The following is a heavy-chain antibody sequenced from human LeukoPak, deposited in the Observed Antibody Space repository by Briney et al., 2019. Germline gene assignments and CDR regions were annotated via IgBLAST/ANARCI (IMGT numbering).Heavy chain of an antibody. CDR3: ARESNRGYLNY. CDR2: ISSSGSSI. CDR1: GFTFSDYY. J-gene: IGHJ4*02. D-gene: IGHD7-27*01. V-gene: IGHV3-11*04. Sequence: GGSLRLSCAASGFTFSDYYMNWIRQAPGKGLEWVSYISSSGSSIYYADSVKGRFTSSRDNAKNSLYLQMNSLRAEDTAVYYCARESNRGYLNYWGQGTLVTVSS.